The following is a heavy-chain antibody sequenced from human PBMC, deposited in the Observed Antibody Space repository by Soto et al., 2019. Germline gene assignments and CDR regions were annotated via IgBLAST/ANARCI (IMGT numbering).Heavy chain of an antibody. V-gene: IGHV4-31*03. CDR1: GGSFSSGAYY. CDR3: ARARLRAVYAFDI. CDR2: IYYSGIT. D-gene: IGHD5-12*01. J-gene: IGHJ3*02. Sequence: QVQLQESDAGLVKASQTLSLTCTVSGGSFSSGAYYWTWIRQRPGKGLEWIGYIYYSGITYDSPSLKSRLTISLDTSKNQLSLRLSSVTAADTAMYYCARARLRAVYAFDIWGQGTMVTVSS.